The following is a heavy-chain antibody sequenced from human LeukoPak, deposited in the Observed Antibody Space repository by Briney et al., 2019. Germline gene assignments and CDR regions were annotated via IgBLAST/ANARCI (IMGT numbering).Heavy chain of an antibody. CDR2: INWNGGST. Sequence: PGGSLRLSCAASGFTFDDYGMSWVRQAPGKGLEWVSGINWNGGSTGYADSVKGRFTISRDNAKNFLYLQMNSLRAEDTALYYCARDYDSSGYSDAFDIWGQGTMATVSS. CDR1: GFTFDDYG. J-gene: IGHJ3*02. D-gene: IGHD3-22*01. V-gene: IGHV3-20*04. CDR3: ARDYDSSGYSDAFDI.